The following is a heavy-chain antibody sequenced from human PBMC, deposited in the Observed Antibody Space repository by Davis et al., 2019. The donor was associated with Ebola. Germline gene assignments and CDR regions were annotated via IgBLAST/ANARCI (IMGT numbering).Heavy chain of an antibody. CDR3: ARDPYSGSYYLDF. CDR1: GFTFSSNG. D-gene: IGHD1-26*01. J-gene: IGHJ4*02. Sequence: GGSLRLSCTASGFTFSSNGMHWVRQAPGKGLEWVAVICYDGSDQYYADSVKGRFTISRDDSKNTLYLQMNSLRVENTAVYYCARDPYSGSYYLDFWGQGTLVTVSS. V-gene: IGHV3-33*01. CDR2: ICYDGSDQ.